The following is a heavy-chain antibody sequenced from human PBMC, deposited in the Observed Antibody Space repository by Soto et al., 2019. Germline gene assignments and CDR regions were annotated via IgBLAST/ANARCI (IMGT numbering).Heavy chain of an antibody. V-gene: IGHV3-30*18. CDR2: ISYDGSNK. Sequence: QVQLVESGGGVVQPGRSLRLSCAASGFTFSSYGMHWVRQAPGKGLEWVAVISYDGSNKYYADSVKGRFTISRDNSKNPLYLQMNSQRAEDTAVYYCAKDLRAAAGTKGIDYWGQGTLVTVSS. D-gene: IGHD6-13*01. CDR1: GFTFSSYG. J-gene: IGHJ4*02. CDR3: AKDLRAAAGTKGIDY.